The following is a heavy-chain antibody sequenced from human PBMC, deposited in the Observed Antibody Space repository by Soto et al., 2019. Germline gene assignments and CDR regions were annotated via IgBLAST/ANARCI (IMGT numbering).Heavy chain of an antibody. CDR1: GYTFTSYA. Sequence: GASVKVSCTASGYTFTSYAMHWVRQAPGQRLEWMGWINAGNGNTKYSQKFQGRVTITRDTSASTAYMELSSLRSEDTAVYYCARPFSMVRGVVTWYFDYWGQGTLVTVSS. CDR3: ARPFSMVRGVVTWYFDY. V-gene: IGHV1-3*01. J-gene: IGHJ4*02. D-gene: IGHD3-10*01. CDR2: INAGNGNT.